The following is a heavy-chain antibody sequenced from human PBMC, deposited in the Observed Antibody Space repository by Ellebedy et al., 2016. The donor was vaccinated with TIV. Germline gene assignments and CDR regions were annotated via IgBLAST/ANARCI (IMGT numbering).Heavy chain of an antibody. Sequence: AASVKVSCKASGGTFSSYAISWVRQAPGQGLEWMGRIIPILGLANYAQKFQGRVTITADKSTSTAYMELSSLRSEDTAVYYCARLDIVVVPAADDWFDPWGQGTLVTVSS. J-gene: IGHJ5*02. CDR3: ARLDIVVVPAADDWFDP. CDR1: GGTFSSYA. CDR2: IIPILGLA. D-gene: IGHD2-2*03. V-gene: IGHV1-69*04.